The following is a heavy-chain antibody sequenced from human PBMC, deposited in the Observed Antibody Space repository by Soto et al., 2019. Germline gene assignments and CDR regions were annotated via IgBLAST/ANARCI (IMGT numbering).Heavy chain of an antibody. Sequence: ASVKVSCKASGYTFNTYAMHWVRQAPGQRLEWMGWINAGNGNTKYSQKFQGRVTITRDTSASTAYMELSSLRSEDTAVYYCARVRQLVGYFYYYMDVWGKGTTVTVSS. D-gene: IGHD6-6*01. CDR1: GYTFNTYA. CDR3: ARVRQLVGYFYYYMDV. J-gene: IGHJ6*03. CDR2: INAGNGNT. V-gene: IGHV1-3*01.